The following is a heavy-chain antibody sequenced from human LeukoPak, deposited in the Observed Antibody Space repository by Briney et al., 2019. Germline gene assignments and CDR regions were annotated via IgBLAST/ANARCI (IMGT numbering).Heavy chain of an antibody. V-gene: IGHV3-53*01. J-gene: IGHJ4*02. Sequence: GGSLRLSCAASGFIVSSSYMSWVRQAPGKGLEWVSVIYSDGSTYYADSAKGRFTISRDNSKNTLYLQMNSLRAEDTAVYYCARDLDSYGSYWGQGTLVTVSS. CDR2: IYSDGST. CDR1: GFIVSSSY. CDR3: ARDLDSYGSY. D-gene: IGHD5-18*01.